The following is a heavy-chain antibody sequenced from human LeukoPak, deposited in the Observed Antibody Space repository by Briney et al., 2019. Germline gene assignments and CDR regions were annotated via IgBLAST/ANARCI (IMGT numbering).Heavy chain of an antibody. V-gene: IGHV4-34*01. CDR1: GGSSSGYY. CDR2: INHSRST. CDR3: WGRQLGGGHYYMDV. J-gene: IGHJ6*03. D-gene: IGHD6-13*01. Sequence: PSETLSLTCVLYGGSSSGYYWSWIRQPPGKGLEWIGEINHSRSTNYNPSLKSRVTISVDMYKNQFSLKLSPVTAADTAVYYWWGRQLGGGHYYMDVWGKGTTVTISS.